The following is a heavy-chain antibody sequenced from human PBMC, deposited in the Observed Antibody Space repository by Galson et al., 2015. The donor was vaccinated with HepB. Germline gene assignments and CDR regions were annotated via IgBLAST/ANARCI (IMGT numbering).Heavy chain of an antibody. V-gene: IGHV3-23*01. Sequence: SLRLSCAASGFTFSSYAMSWVRQAPGKGLEWVSATSGSGGSTYYAESAKGRFIISRDNFKNTLYLQMSSLRAEDTAVYYCAKRKYYDILSSYGMDVWGQGTTVTVSS. J-gene: IGHJ6*02. CDR3: AKRKYYDILSSYGMDV. CDR1: GFTFSSYA. CDR2: TSGSGGST. D-gene: IGHD3-9*01.